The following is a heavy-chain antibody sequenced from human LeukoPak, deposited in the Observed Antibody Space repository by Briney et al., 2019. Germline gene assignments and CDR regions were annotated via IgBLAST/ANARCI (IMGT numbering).Heavy chain of an antibody. CDR2: IRAYSGNT. CDR3: ARAPDDYDFWSGPFDY. D-gene: IGHD3-3*01. CDR1: GYTFTNYG. V-gene: IGHV1-18*01. Sequence: ASVKVSCKASGYTFTNYGISWVRQAPGQGLEWMGWIRAYSGNTNYAQNLQGRVTMTTDTSTSTAYMELRSLRSDDTAVYYCARAPDDYDFWSGPFDYWGRGTLVTVSS. J-gene: IGHJ4*02.